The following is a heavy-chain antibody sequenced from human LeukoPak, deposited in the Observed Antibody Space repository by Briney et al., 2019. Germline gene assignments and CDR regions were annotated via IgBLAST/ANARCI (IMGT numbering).Heavy chain of an antibody. D-gene: IGHD6-6*01. CDR3: AIQSSSSPFDY. J-gene: IGHJ4*02. CDR2: INSDGSST. CDR1: GFTFSSYW. Sequence: PGGSLRLSCAASGFTFSSYWMHWVRQAPGKGLVWVSRINSDGSSTSYADSVKGRFTISRDNAKNTLYLQMNSLRAEDTAVYYCAIQSSSSPFDYWGQGTLVTVSS. V-gene: IGHV3-74*01.